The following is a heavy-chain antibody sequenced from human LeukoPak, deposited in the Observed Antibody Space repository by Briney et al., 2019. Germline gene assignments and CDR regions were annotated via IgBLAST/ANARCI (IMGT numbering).Heavy chain of an antibody. CDR2: IYHSGST. D-gene: IGHD6-19*01. V-gene: IGHV4-4*02. CDR3: ARAAGYSSGQSFDP. J-gene: IGHJ5*02. CDR1: GGSISSSNW. Sequence: SETLSLTCAVSGGSISSSNWWSWVRQPPGKGLEWIGEIYHSGSTNYNPSLKSRVTISVDKSKNQFSLKLSSVTAADTAVYYCARAAGYSSGQSFDPWGQGTLVTVSS.